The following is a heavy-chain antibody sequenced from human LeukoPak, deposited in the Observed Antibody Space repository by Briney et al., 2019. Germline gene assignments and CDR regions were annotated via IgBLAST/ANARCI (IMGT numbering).Heavy chain of an antibody. CDR2: ISSSGSTI. Sequence: GGSLRLSCAASGFTFSSYEMNWVRQAPGKGLEWVSYISSSGSTIYYADSVKGRFTISRDNSKNTLYLQMNSLRAEDTAMYYCAREQYYYGSGSQVDWFDPLGQGTLVTVSS. J-gene: IGHJ5*02. D-gene: IGHD3-10*01. CDR1: GFTFSSYE. CDR3: AREQYYYGSGSQVDWFDP. V-gene: IGHV3-48*03.